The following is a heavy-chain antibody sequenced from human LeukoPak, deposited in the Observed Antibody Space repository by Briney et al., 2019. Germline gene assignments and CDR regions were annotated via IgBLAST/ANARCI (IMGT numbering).Heavy chain of an antibody. CDR1: GYTFTSYA. J-gene: IGHJ5*02. Sequence: GASVKVSCKASGYTFTSYAMNWVRQAPGQGLEWMGWINTNTGNPTYAQGFTGRFVFSLDTSVSTAYLQISSLKAEDTAVYYCARETTDVDIVATPIAVAGTSWFDPWGQGTLVTVSS. CDR3: ARETTDVDIVATPIAVAGTSWFDP. D-gene: IGHD5-12*01. V-gene: IGHV7-4-1*02. CDR2: INTNTGNP.